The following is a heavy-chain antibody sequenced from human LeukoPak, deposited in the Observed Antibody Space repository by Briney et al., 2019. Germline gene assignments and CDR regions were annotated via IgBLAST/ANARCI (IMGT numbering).Heavy chain of an antibody. CDR1: GFTFDDYA. J-gene: IGHJ3*01. D-gene: IGHD3-10*01. CDR2: INWNSDSI. V-gene: IGHV3-9*01. CDR3: TRSDGYGLVGI. Sequence: PGGSLRLSCAVSGFTFDDYAMHWVRQVPGKGLEWVSGINWNSDSIGYADSVKGRFTTSRDNAKNSLYLQMNSLRAEDTAVYYCTRSDGYGLVGIWGQGTMVTVSS.